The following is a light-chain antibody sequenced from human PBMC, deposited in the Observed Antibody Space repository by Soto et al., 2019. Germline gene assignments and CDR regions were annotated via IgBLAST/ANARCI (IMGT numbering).Light chain of an antibody. CDR2: KTS. V-gene: IGKV1-5*03. CDR1: QSLSGW. CDR3: LQYNSLYT. J-gene: IGKJ2*01. Sequence: EIQMTQSPSTLSASVGDRVTITCRASQSLSGWLAWYQQKPGKAPKLLIYKTSSLESGVPSRFSGSGSGTEFTLTIRSLQPDDFATYYCLQYNSLYTFGQGTKLEIK.